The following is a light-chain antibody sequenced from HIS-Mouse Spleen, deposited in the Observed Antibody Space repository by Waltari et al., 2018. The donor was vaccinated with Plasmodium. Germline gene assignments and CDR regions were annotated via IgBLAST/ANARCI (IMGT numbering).Light chain of an antibody. J-gene: IGLJ3*02. CDR2: EDS. V-gene: IGLV3-10*01. Sequence: SYELTQPPSVSVSPGQTARITCSGDALPQKYAYWYQQKSGQAPVLVIYEDSKRPSGIPERFSGSSSGTMATLTISGAQVEDEADYCCYSTDSSGNHRVFGGGTKLTVL. CDR3: YSTDSSGNHRV. CDR1: ALPQKY.